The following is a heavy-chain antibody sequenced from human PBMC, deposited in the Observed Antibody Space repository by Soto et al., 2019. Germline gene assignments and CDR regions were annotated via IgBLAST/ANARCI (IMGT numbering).Heavy chain of an antibody. J-gene: IGHJ6*02. CDR2: INPNSGGT. CDR3: ARVSGWPYFYYGMDV. D-gene: IGHD6-19*01. CDR1: GYTFTGYY. V-gene: IGHV1-2*02. Sequence: ASVKVSCKASGYTFTGYYMHWVRQAPGQGLEWMGWINPNSGGTNYAQKFQGRVTMTRDTSISTAYMELSRLRSDDTAVYYCARVSGWPYFYYGMDVWGQGTSVTVSS.